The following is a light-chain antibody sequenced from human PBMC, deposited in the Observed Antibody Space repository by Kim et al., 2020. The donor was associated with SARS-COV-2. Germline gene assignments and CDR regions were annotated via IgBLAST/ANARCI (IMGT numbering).Light chain of an antibody. CDR1: QSVNTW. Sequence: DIQMTQSPSTLSASVGDRVTITCRASQSVNTWLAWYQQKSGKAPKLLIYRASSLESGVPSRFSGSGSGTEFTLTINSLQPDDFAPYYCQQYYIYWTFGQGTKVDIK. V-gene: IGKV1-5*03. CDR3: QQYYIYWT. CDR2: RAS. J-gene: IGKJ1*01.